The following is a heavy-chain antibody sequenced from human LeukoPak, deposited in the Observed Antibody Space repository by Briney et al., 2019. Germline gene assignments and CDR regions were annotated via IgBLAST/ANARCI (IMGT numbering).Heavy chain of an antibody. V-gene: IGHV3-23*01. J-gene: IGHJ1*01. CDR1: GFTFDHYL. CDR2: VSGGGGST. Sequence: GGSLRLSCIASGFTFDHYLMSWVRQAPGKGLEWVAAVSGGGGSTYYADSVKGRFTISRDNSKNTLYLQKNSLRAEDTAVYYCAKATIAVAGRQHWGQGTLVTVSS. CDR3: AKATIAVAGRQH. D-gene: IGHD6-19*01.